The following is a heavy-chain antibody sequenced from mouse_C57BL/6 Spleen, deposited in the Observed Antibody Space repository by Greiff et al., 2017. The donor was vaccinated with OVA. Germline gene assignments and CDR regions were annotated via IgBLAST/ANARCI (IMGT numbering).Heavy chain of an antibody. D-gene: IGHD2-12*01. V-gene: IGHV1-4*01. CDR2: INPSSGYT. CDR1: GYTFTSYT. Sequence: VQLQQSGAELARPGASVKMSCKASGYTFTSYTMHWVKQRHGQGLEWIGYINPSSGYTKYNQKFKDKATLTADKSSSTAYMQLSSLTSEDSAVYYCARLMLLRDAMDYWGQGTSVTVSS. J-gene: IGHJ4*01. CDR3: ARLMLLRDAMDY.